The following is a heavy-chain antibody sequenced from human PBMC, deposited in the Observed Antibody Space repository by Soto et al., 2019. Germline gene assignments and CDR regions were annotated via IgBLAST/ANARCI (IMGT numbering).Heavy chain of an antibody. D-gene: IGHD5-18*01. CDR2: IYTSGGT. CDR1: GDSISSYY. V-gene: IGHV4-4*07. J-gene: IGHJ4*02. Sequence: QVQLQESGPGLVKPSETLSLTCTVSGDSISSYYWSWIRQPAGKGLEWIGRIYTSGGTDYNPSLKSRVTMSVDTSKNQFSLKLNSVTAADTAVYYCARADTTMDYFDYWGQGTLVTVSS. CDR3: ARADTTMDYFDY.